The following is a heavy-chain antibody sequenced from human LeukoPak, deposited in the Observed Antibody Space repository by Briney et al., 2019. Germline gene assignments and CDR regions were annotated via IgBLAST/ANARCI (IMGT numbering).Heavy chain of an antibody. D-gene: IGHD3-22*01. CDR3: ARETYYYDSSGYFFDY. V-gene: IGHV4-59*01. J-gene: IGHJ4*02. CDR2: IYYSGST. CDR1: GGSISSYY. Sequence: SETLSLTCTVSGGSISSYYWSWIRQPPGKGLEWIGYIYYSGSTNYNPSLKSRVTISVDTSKNQFSLKLSSVTAADTAVYYCARETYYYDSSGYFFDYWGQGTLVTVSS.